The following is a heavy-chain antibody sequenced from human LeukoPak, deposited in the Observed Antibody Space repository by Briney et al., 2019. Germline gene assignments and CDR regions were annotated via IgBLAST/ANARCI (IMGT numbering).Heavy chain of an antibody. V-gene: IGHV3-30-3*01. CDR2: TSFDGNDQ. CDR1: GFTFSRYA. D-gene: IGHD2-15*01. J-gene: IGHJ4*02. Sequence: PGRSLRLSCAASGFTFSRYAMHWVRQAPGKGLEWVALTSFDGNDQYYADFVKGRFTISRASSKNTLYLQMNSLRPDDTAVYYCAKGSVGTPPPFDFWGQGILVTVSS. CDR3: AKGSVGTPPPFDF.